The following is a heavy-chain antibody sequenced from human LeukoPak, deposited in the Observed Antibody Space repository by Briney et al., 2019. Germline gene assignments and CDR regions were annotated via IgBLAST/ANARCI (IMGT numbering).Heavy chain of an antibody. CDR1: GGAISSESYY. CDR3: ARVLVLGELNWFDP. V-gene: IGHV4-61*02. CDR2: IYTSGIT. J-gene: IGHJ5*02. D-gene: IGHD3-16*01. Sequence: SETLSPTCTVSGGAISSESYYWSWIRQPAGKGLEWIGRIYTSGITNYNPSLKSRVTMSVDTSKSQFSLNLSSVTAADTAVYYCARVLVLGELNWFDPWGQGTLVTVSS.